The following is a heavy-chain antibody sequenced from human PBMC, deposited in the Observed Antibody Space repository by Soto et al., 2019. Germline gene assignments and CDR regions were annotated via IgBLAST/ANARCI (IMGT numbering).Heavy chain of an antibody. CDR2: ISSSTTK. D-gene: IGHD6-19*01. V-gene: IGHV3-48*02. J-gene: IGHJ5*02. Sequence: GGSLRLSCAASGFTFNSYSMNWVRQAPGKGLEWVSYISSSTTKYYTDSVKGRFTISRDNAKNSLYLQMNSLRDDDTAVYYCARPGSGWENWFDPWGQGTLVTVSS. CDR1: GFTFNSYS. CDR3: ARPGSGWENWFDP.